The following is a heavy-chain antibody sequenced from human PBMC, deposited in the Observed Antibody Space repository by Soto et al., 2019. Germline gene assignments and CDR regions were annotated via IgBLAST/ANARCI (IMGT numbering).Heavy chain of an antibody. CDR1: GFSVSTSGVG. J-gene: IGHJ6*02. CDR2: VYWDDDK. V-gene: IGHV2-5*02. CDR3: AHKGGRGAAMAV. D-gene: IGHD2-15*01. Sequence: QITLKESGPTLVKPTQTLTLTCTFSGFSVSTSGVGVAWIRQPPGKALEWLALVYWDDDKRYSPFLRSRVTIPEETCKNRAGLTMTSMDPVDTATYFCAHKGGRGAAMAVWGQGTTVTVSS.